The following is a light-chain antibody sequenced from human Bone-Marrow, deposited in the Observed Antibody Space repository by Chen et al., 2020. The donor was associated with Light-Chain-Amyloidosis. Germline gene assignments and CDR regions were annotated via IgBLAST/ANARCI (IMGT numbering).Light chain of an antibody. J-gene: IGLJ2*01. CDR1: DLPTKH. CDR2: RDT. V-gene: IGLV3-25*03. CDR3: QSADSSGTYEVI. Sequence: SYELTQLPSVSGSPGPTARNTGSGDDLPTKHAYWYQQKPGQAPVLVIHRDTERPSGISERFSGSSSGTTATLTISGVQAEDEADYHCQSADSSGTYEVIFGGGTKLTVL.